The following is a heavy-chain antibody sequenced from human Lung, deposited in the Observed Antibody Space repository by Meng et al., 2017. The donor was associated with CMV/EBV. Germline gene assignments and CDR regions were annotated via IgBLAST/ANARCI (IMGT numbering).Heavy chain of an antibody. CDR3: ARADNGVHVFNDYGTDV. CDR2: ISAYIGNT. Sequence: ASVKVSCKASGYTFNNFGISWVRQAPGQGLEWMGWISAYIGNTNFAQKFQGRVTMTTDTPTHTAYMDVRSLRSDDTAVYYCARADNGVHVFNDYGTDVWGQGTXVTVSS. D-gene: IGHD2-8*01. CDR1: GYTFNNFG. V-gene: IGHV1-18*04. J-gene: IGHJ6*02.